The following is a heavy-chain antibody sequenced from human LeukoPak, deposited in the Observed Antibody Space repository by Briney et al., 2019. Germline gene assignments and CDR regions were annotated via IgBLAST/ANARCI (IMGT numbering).Heavy chain of an antibody. D-gene: IGHD3-22*01. V-gene: IGHV1-69*13. J-gene: IGHJ4*02. CDR2: IIPIFGTA. Sequence: SVKVSCKASGGTFSSYAISWVRQAPGQGLEWMGGIIPIFGTANYAQKFQGRVTITADESTSTAYMELSSLRSEDTAVYYCAREPRTPYDSSGYYYFHFDYWGQGTLVTVSS. CDR3: AREPRTPYDSSGYYYFHFDY. CDR1: GGTFSSYA.